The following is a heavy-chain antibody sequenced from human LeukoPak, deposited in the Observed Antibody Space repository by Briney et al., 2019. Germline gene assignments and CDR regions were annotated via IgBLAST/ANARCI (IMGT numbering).Heavy chain of an antibody. V-gene: IGHV4-39*01. CDR2: IYYSGST. CDR3: ARRDYYDSSGSPDY. J-gene: IGHJ4*02. Sequence: SETLSLTCTVSGGSISSSSYYWGWLRQPPGTGLEWIGSIYYSGSTYYNPSLKSRVTISVDTSKNQFSLKLSSVTAADTAVYYCARRDYYDSSGSPDYWGQGTLVTVSS. D-gene: IGHD3-22*01. CDR1: GGSISSSSYY.